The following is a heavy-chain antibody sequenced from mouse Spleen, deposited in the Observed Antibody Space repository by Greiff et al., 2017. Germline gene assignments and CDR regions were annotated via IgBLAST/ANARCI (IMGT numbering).Heavy chain of an antibody. J-gene: IGHJ3*01. V-gene: IGHV1-18*01. CDR1: GYTFTDYN. Sequence: VQLQQSGPELVKPGASVKIPCKASGYTFTDYNMDWVKQSHGKSLEWIGDINPNNGGTIYNQKFKGKATLTVDKSSSTAYMELRSLTSEDTAVYYGARGVYDEGFAYWGQGTLVTVSA. D-gene: IGHD2-12*01. CDR3: ARGVYDEGFAY. CDR2: INPNNGGT.